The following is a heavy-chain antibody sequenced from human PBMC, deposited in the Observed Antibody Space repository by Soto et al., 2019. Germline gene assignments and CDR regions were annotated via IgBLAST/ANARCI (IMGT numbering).Heavy chain of an antibody. J-gene: IGHJ6*02. CDR2: IYYSGST. D-gene: IGHD1-1*01. V-gene: IGHV4-59*01. CDR1: GGSISSYY. Sequence: PSETLSLTCTVSGGSISSYYWSWIRQPPGKGLEWIGYIYYSGSTNYNPSLKSRVTISVDTSKNQFSLKLSSVTAADTAVYYCARDRLGGTRMDVWGQGTTVTVSS. CDR3: ARDRLGGTRMDV.